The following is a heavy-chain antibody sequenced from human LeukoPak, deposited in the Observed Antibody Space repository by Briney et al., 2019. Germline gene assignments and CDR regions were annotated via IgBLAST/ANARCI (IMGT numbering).Heavy chain of an antibody. CDR3: ARHGDYCGADCYSGY. D-gene: IGHD2-21*02. V-gene: IGHV5-51*01. CDR2: IYPSDSDT. J-gene: IGHJ4*02. CDR1: GYSFTSFW. Sequence: GESLKISCKSSGYSFTSFWLGWVRQMPGKGLEWMGIIYPSDSDTRYSPSFQGQVTISADKSISTAYLQWSSLRASDSAMYYCARHGDYCGADCYSGYWGQGTLITVSS.